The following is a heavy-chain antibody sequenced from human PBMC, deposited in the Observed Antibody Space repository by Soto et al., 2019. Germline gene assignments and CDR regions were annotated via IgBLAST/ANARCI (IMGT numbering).Heavy chain of an antibody. Sequence: EAQLLESARGLVQPGGSLRLCCAASGFTFSSFAMSWVRQAPGKGLEWVSAIGSRGDSTYYADSVKGRFTISRDNSKNTLYLQMNSLRAEDTAVYYCAKDLIYGYNSGRPFDSWGQGTLVTVSS. J-gene: IGHJ4*02. D-gene: IGHD6-19*01. V-gene: IGHV3-23*01. CDR2: IGSRGDST. CDR1: GFTFSSFA. CDR3: AKDLIYGYNSGRPFDS.